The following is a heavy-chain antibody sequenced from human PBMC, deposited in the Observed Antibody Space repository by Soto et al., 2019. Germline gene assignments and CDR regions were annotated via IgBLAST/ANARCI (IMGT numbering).Heavy chain of an antibody. CDR1: GFTFSSYA. CDR3: AKVQGSGSGLYYFYYYGRDV. D-gene: IGHD3-10*01. Sequence: GGSLRLSCAASGFTFSSYALSWVRQAPGKGLQCVSTVSGNGLSTYYADSVKGRFTISRDNSRNTLYLQMNSLRAEDTAVYYCAKVQGSGSGLYYFYYYGRDVWGQGTTVTVSS. CDR2: VSGNGLST. J-gene: IGHJ6*02. V-gene: IGHV3-23*01.